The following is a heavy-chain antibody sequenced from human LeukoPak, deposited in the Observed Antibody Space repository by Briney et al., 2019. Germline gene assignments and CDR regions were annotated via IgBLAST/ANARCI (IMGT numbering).Heavy chain of an antibody. D-gene: IGHD3-3*01. CDR1: GFTFSSYA. Sequence: GGSLRLSCAASGFTFSSYAMSWVRQAPGKGLEWVSSISSSSSYIYYADSVKGRFTISRDNAKNSLYLQMNSLRAEDTALYHCARHRLDFWSGRNSHYYYYMDVWGKGTTVTVSS. CDR3: ARHRLDFWSGRNSHYYYYMDV. V-gene: IGHV3-21*04. J-gene: IGHJ6*03. CDR2: ISSSSSYI.